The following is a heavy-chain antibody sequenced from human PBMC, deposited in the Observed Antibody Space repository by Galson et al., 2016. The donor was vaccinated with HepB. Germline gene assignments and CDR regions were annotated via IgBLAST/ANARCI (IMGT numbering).Heavy chain of an antibody. CDR1: GFTFSNYW. J-gene: IGHJ4*02. Sequence: SLRLSCAASGFTFSNYWMSWVRQAPGKGLEWVANIKQDGNEKYYVDSVKGRFTISGDNAKNSMYLQMNSLRADDTAVYYCARAPLEMATIQRGYFDYWGQGTLVTVSS. CDR2: IKQDGNEK. CDR3: ARAPLEMATIQRGYFDY. D-gene: IGHD5-24*01. V-gene: IGHV3-7*03.